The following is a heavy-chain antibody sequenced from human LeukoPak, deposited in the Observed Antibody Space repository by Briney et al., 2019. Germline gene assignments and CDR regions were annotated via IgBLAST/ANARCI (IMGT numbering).Heavy chain of an antibody. Sequence: GGSLRLSCAASGFTFSTYAMTWDRQAPGKGLEWVSSITGSGDGTSAADSVTGRFSISRDNSKSTLYLQMNSLRVEDTAVYYCAKAGLVRGGALDSWGQGTLVTVSS. CDR3: AKAGLVRGGALDS. J-gene: IGHJ4*02. CDR1: GFTFSTYA. D-gene: IGHD4/OR15-4a*01. V-gene: IGHV3-23*01. CDR2: ITGSGDGT.